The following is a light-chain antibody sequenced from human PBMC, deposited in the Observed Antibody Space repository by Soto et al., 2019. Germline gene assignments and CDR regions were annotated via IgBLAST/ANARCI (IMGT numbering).Light chain of an antibody. J-gene: IGKJ2*01. CDR2: GAS. CDR3: QQYNNWPPYT. CDR1: QIVSSN. V-gene: IGKV3-15*01. Sequence: EIVMTQSPATLSVSPGERATLSCRASQIVSSNLAWYQQQPGQAPRLLIYGASTRATGIPARFSGSGSGTEFTLTISSLQSEDFALYYCQQYNNWPPYTFGQGTKLEIK.